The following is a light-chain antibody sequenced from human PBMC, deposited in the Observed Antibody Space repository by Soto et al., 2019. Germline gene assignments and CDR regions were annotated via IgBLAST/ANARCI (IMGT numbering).Light chain of an antibody. J-gene: IGKJ1*01. V-gene: IGKV1-9*01. CDR3: QQYNSYSRT. CDR1: QGISSY. CDR2: AAS. Sequence: DIHLTRSPSYLSASLVDRVTITCRASQGISSYLAWYQQKPGKAPKLLIYAASTLQSGVPSRFSGSGSGTEFTLTISSLQPDDFATYYCQQYNSYSRTFGQGTKVDIK.